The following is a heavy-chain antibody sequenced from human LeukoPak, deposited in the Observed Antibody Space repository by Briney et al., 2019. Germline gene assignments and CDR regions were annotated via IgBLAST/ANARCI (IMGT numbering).Heavy chain of an antibody. V-gene: IGHV4-59*12. J-gene: IGHJ4*02. CDR3: ARGGHYFVY. CDR1: GGSISSYY. Sequence: SETLSLTCTVPGGSISSYYWSWIRQPPGKGLEWIGYIYYSGSTNYNPSLKSRVTISVDTSKNQFSLKLSSVTAADTAVYYCARGGHYFVYWGQGTLVTVSS. D-gene: IGHD3-10*01. CDR2: IYYSGST.